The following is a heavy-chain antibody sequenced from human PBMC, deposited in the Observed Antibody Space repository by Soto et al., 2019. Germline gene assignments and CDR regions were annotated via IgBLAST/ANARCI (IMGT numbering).Heavy chain of an antibody. CDR1: GFPFTSYG. V-gene: IGHV3-30*03. D-gene: IGHD3-10*01. CDR3: VGGQFYFNY. Sequence: QVQLVESGGGVVQPGRSLRLSCAASGFPFTSYGMHWVREGPGKGLEWLAVISYVGSNKFYADSVKGRFTISRDNSKNTLELQMNSLGPEDTALYYCVGGQFYFNYRGQGTLVIVSS. J-gene: IGHJ4*02. CDR2: ISYVGSNK.